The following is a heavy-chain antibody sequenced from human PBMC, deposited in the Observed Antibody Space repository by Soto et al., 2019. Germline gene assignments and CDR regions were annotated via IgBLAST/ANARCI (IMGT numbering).Heavy chain of an antibody. D-gene: IGHD7-27*01. CDR3: ATDLGTGY. CDR1: GFTFSSYW. J-gene: IGHJ4*02. Sequence: EVQLVESGGGLVQPGGSLRLSCAASGFTFSSYWMHWVRHAPGKGLVWVSRMNSDGRSTSYADSVKGRFTISRDNAKNTLYLQMNSLKTEDTAVYYCATDLGTGYLGQGTLVTVSS. V-gene: IGHV3-74*01. CDR2: MNSDGRST.